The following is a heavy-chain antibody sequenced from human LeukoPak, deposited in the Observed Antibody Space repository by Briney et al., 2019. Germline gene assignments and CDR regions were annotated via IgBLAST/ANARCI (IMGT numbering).Heavy chain of an antibody. D-gene: IGHD3-3*01. V-gene: IGHV4-39*01. CDR1: GGSISSSNYY. J-gene: IGHJ4*02. Sequence: SETLSLTCTVSGGSISSSNYYWGWIRQPPGKGLEWIGSIFYTGNTYDKPSLKSRVIMSVDTSKNQFSLKLSSVTAADTAMYYCARLGPYYDFWSGYLPIDYWGQGTLVTVSS. CDR3: ARLGPYYDFWSGYLPIDY. CDR2: IFYTGNT.